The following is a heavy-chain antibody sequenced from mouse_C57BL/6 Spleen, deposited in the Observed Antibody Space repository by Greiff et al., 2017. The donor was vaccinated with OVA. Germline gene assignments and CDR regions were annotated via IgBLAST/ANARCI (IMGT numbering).Heavy chain of an antibody. CDR2: IDPNSGGT. Sequence: VQLQQPGAELVKPGASVKLSCKASGYTFTSYWMHWVKQRPGRGLEWIGRIDPNSGGTTYNEKFKSKATLTVDKPSSTAYMQLSSLTSEDSAVDYCARLIYYYGSYYFDYWGQGTTLTVAS. V-gene: IGHV1-72*01. J-gene: IGHJ2*01. D-gene: IGHD1-1*01. CDR3: ARLIYYYGSYYFDY. CDR1: GYTFTSYW.